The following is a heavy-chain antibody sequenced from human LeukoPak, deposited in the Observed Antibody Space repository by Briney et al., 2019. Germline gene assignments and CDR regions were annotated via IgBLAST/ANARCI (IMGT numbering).Heavy chain of an antibody. Sequence: SETLSLTCTVSGGSISSSSYYWGWIRQPPGKGLEWIGSIYYSGSTYYNPSLKSRVTISVDTSKNQFSLKLSSVTAADTAVYYCARHYHLDHRIVGAFDYWGQGTLVTVSS. CDR3: ARHYHLDHRIVGAFDY. D-gene: IGHD1-26*01. J-gene: IGHJ4*02. CDR2: IYYSGST. V-gene: IGHV4-39*01. CDR1: GGSISSSSYY.